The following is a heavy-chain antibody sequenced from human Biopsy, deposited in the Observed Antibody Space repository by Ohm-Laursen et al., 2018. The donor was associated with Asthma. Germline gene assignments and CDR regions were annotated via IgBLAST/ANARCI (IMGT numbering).Heavy chain of an antibody. CDR2: IHYSGST. CDR3: AGFCSGGNCPDH. D-gene: IGHD2-15*01. Sequence: PSDTLSLTCTVSGVSIRSYYWTWIRQPPGKGLEWIGNIHYSGSTYSNPSLKSQVTISVDTSKKQISLRLSSVIAADTAVYYCAGFCSGGNCPDHWGQGTLVTVSS. CDR1: GVSIRSYY. J-gene: IGHJ4*02. V-gene: IGHV4-59*07.